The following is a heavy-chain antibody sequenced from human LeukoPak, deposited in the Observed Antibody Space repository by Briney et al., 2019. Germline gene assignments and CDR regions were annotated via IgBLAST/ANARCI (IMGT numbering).Heavy chain of an antibody. CDR1: GYSFSNYD. V-gene: IGHV1-8*03. D-gene: IGHD3-3*01. Sequence: GASVKVSCKASGYSFSNYDINWVRQATGQGLEWMGWMNPNSGNTGYAQKFQGRVTITRNTSISTAYMELSSLRSEDTAVYYCARFRGSGYVDYWGQGTLVTVSS. J-gene: IGHJ4*02. CDR3: ARFRGSGYVDY. CDR2: MNPNSGNT.